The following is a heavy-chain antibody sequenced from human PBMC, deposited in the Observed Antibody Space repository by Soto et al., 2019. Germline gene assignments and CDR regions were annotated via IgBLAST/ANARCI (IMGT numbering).Heavy chain of an antibody. J-gene: IGHJ4*02. CDR3: ARVRDLYWCGDCPVDY. D-gene: IGHD2-21*02. Sequence: QVQLQESGPGLVKPSETLSLTCTVSGGSISSYYWSWIRQPPGKGLEWIEYIYYSGSTNYNPSLKSRTNISADQSKNQFSLKLRSVTAADTAVYYGARVRDLYWCGDCPVDYWGQGTLVTVSS. CDR1: GGSISSYY. V-gene: IGHV4-59*01. CDR2: IYYSGST.